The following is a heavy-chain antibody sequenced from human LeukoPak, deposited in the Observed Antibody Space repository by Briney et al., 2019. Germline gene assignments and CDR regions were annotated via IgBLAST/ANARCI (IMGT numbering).Heavy chain of an antibody. J-gene: IGHJ4*02. CDR3: AKDKGREGDY. CDR1: GFTFSSSW. CDR2: IKGDGSVQ. V-gene: IGHV3-7*01. Sequence: GGSLRLSCVASGFTFSSSWMNWVRQAPGKGLEWVANIKGDGSVQSYADSVKGRFTISRDNSKNTLYLQMSSLRPEDTAVYYCAKDKGREGDYWGQGNLVTVSS.